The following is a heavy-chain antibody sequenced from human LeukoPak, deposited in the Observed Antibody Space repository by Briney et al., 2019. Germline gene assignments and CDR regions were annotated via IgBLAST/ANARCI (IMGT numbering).Heavy chain of an antibody. CDR3: ARANMVRGVGLFFDRNWFDP. Sequence: ASVKVSCKASGYSFTGHYMHWVRQAPGQGLEWMGWINPKSGGTNYAQKFQGRVTMTRDTSISTAYMDMSSLRSDDTAVYYCARANMVRGVGLFFDRNWFDPWGQGTLVTVSS. V-gene: IGHV1-2*02. CDR2: INPKSGGT. CDR1: GYSFTGHY. D-gene: IGHD3-10*01. J-gene: IGHJ5*02.